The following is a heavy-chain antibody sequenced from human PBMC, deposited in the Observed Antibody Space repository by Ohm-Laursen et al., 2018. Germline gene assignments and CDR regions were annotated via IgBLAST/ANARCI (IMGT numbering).Heavy chain of an antibody. CDR2: IYYSGST. V-gene: IGHV4-59*08. D-gene: IGHD3-3*01. CDR3: ARRYINNGYYYDDS. Sequence: PSETLSLTCIVSGGYINNYYWSWIRQPPGKGLEWIGYIYYSGSTSYNPSLKSRVTISVDTSKNQFSLKLSSVTAADTAVYYCARRYINNGYYYDDSWGQGTLVTVSS. J-gene: IGHJ4*02. CDR1: GGYINNYY.